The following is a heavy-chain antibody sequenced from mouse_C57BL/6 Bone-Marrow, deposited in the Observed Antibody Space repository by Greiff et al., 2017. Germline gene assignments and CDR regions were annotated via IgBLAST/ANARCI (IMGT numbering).Heavy chain of an antibody. CDR2: IHPNSGST. D-gene: IGHD1-1*01. CDR3: ARTFITTVGYFDY. CDR1: GYTFTSYW. J-gene: IGHJ2*01. V-gene: IGHV1-64*01. Sequence: QVQLQQPGAELVKPGASAKLSCKASGYTFTSYWMHWVKQRPGQGLEWIGMIHPNSGSTNYNEKFKSKATLTVDKSSSTAYMQLSSLTSEDSAVYYCARTFITTVGYFDYWGQGTTLTVSS.